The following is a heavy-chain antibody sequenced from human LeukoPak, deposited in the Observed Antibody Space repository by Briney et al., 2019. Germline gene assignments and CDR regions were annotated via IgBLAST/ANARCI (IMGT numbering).Heavy chain of an antibody. V-gene: IGHV1-2*02. CDR2: INPNSGGT. D-gene: IGHD3-22*01. J-gene: IGHJ3*02. Sequence: ASVKVSCKASGYTFTGYYMHWVRQAPGQGLEWMGWINPNSGGTNYAQKFQGRVTMTRDTSISTAYMELSRLRSDDTAVYYCARGRSFITMIVVVTNDAFDIWGQGTMVTVSS. CDR1: GYTFTGYY. CDR3: ARGRSFITMIVVVTNDAFDI.